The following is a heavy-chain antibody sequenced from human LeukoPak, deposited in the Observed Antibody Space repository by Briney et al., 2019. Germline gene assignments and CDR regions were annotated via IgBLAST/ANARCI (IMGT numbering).Heavy chain of an antibody. D-gene: IGHD6-19*01. CDR2: FDPEDGQA. V-gene: IGHV1-24*01. J-gene: IGHJ6*02. CDR1: GYMVSKLS. CDR3: ARDPGGYSSGWYQFYYYYGMDV. Sequence: ASVKVSCKVSGYMVSKLSMHWVRQAPGKGLEWMGGFDPEDGQAIYAQKFQGRVTMTKDTSTDTAYMELSSLRSEDTAVYYCARDPGGYSSGWYQFYYYYGMDVWGQGTTVTVSS.